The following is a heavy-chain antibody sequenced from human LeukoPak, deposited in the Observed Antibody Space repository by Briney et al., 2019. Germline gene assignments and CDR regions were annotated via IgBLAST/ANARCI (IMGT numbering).Heavy chain of an antibody. CDR3: ARLNAGDPSSRTVDY. V-gene: IGHV4-39*01. Sequence: SETLSLTCTVSGGSISSSGCYWGWIRQPPGEGLEWIGSISHRGSTYYKPSLTSRVTMSIDTPKNQFSLKLTSVTAADTAVYYCARLNAGDPSSRTVDYWGQGTLVTVSS. J-gene: IGHJ4*02. D-gene: IGHD3-10*01. CDR1: GGSISSSGCY. CDR2: ISHRGST.